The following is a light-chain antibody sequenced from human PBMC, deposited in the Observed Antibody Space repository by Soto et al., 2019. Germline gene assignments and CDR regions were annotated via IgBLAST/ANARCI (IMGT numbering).Light chain of an antibody. Sequence: QSVLTQPASVSGSPGQSITISCTGTSSDIGGYNYVSWYQQHPGKAPKLMVYELSNRPSGVSNRFSGSKSGNTASLTISGLQTEDEADYYCPSNKSSNTLLFGGGTKLPVL. CDR3: PSNKSSNTLL. V-gene: IGLV2-14*01. CDR2: ELS. J-gene: IGLJ2*01. CDR1: SSDIGGYNY.